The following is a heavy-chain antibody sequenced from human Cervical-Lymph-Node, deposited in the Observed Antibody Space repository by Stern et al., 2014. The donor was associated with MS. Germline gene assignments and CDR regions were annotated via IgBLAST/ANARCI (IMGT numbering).Heavy chain of an antibody. J-gene: IGHJ4*02. V-gene: IGHV3-30*18. D-gene: IGHD5-18*01. CDR1: GFTFSSYG. CDR3: AKDGRIQLCDY. CDR2: ISYDGSNK. Sequence: VQLVESGGGVVQPGRSLRLSCAASGFTFSSYGMHWVRQAPGKGLEWVAVISYDGSNKYYADSVKGRFTISRDNSKNTLYLQMNSLRAEDTAVYYCAKDGRIQLCDYWGQGTLVTVSS.